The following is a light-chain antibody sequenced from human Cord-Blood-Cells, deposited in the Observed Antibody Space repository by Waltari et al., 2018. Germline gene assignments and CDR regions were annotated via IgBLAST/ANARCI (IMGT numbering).Light chain of an antibody. J-gene: IGLJ1*01. Sequence: QSALTQPASVSGSPGQSITISCTGTSSEVGSYNLVSWYQQHPGKAPELMIYEGSKRPSGVSIRFSGSKSGDTASLTISGLQSEDEADYYCCSYAGSSTFVFGTGTKVTVL. CDR3: CSYAGSSTFV. CDR2: EGS. CDR1: SSEVGSYNL. V-gene: IGLV2-23*03.